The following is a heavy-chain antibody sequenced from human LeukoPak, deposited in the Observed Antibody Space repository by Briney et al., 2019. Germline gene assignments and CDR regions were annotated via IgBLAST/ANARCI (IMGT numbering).Heavy chain of an antibody. Sequence: GGSLRLSCAASGFTFTSYSMNWVRQAPGKGLEWVAVISYDGSNKYYADSVKGRFTISRDNSKNTLYLQMNSLRAEDTAVYYCAKDSKRYSYGYDYWGQGTLVTVSS. V-gene: IGHV3-30*18. CDR1: GFTFTSYS. D-gene: IGHD5-18*01. J-gene: IGHJ4*02. CDR3: AKDSKRYSYGYDY. CDR2: ISYDGSNK.